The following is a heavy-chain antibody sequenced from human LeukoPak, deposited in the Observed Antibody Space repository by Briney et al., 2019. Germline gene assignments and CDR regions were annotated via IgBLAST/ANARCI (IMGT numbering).Heavy chain of an antibody. CDR1: GGSVSSGSYY. Sequence: SETLSLTCTVSGGSVSSGSYYWGWIRQPPGKGLEWIGSIYYSGSTYYNPSLKSRVTISVDTSKNQFSQKLSSVTAADTAVYYCARGLRGGDYWGQGTLVTVSS. V-gene: IGHV4-39*01. CDR2: IYYSGST. CDR3: ARGLRGGDY. J-gene: IGHJ4*02. D-gene: IGHD5/OR15-5a*01.